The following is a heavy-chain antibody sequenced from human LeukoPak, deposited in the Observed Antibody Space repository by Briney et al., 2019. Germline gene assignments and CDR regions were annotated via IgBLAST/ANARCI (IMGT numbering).Heavy chain of an antibody. CDR3: AKDLEGYYGSGSYYNSNDY. Sequence: GGSLRLSCAASGFTFSSYATSWVRQAPGKGLKWVSAISGSGGSTYYADSVKGRFTISRDNSKNTLYLQMNSLRAEDTAVYYCAKDLEGYYGSGSYYNSNDYWGQGTLVTVSS. D-gene: IGHD3-10*01. V-gene: IGHV3-23*01. CDR1: GFTFSSYA. CDR2: ISGSGGST. J-gene: IGHJ4*02.